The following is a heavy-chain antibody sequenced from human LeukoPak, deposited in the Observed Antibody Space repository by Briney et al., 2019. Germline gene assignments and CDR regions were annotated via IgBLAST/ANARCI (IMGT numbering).Heavy chain of an antibody. CDR1: GFTFSSSA. CDR2: INNVGSHI. V-gene: IGHV3-21*01. J-gene: IGHJ4*02. Sequence: GGSLRLSYAASGFTFSSSAMNWVRQAPGKGLEWVSSINNVGSHIYYAGSVRGRFTISRDNAKNSLYLQMSSLRAEDTAVYYSTRDPTQYLRYGYFDYWGQGTLVTVSS. CDR3: TRDPTQYLRYGYFDY. D-gene: IGHD4-11*01.